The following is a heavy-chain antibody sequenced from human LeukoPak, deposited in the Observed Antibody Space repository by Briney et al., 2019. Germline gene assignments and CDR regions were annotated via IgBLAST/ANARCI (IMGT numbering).Heavy chain of an antibody. D-gene: IGHD2-2*01. V-gene: IGHV3-15*01. CDR2: IKSKTDGGIT. CDR3: TTWIVVVPADY. J-gene: IGHJ4*02. CDR1: GFTFSNAW. Sequence: GGSLRFSCAASGFTFSNAWMSWVRQAPGKGLEWVGRIKSKTDGGITDYAAPVKGRFTISRDDSKNTLYLQMNSLKTEDTAVYYCTTWIVVVPADYWGQGTLVTVSS.